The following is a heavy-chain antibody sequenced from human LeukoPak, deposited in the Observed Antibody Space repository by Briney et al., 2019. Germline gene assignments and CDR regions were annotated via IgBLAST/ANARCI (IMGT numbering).Heavy chain of an antibody. V-gene: IGHV3-66*01. J-gene: IGHJ3*02. CDR3: ARVSDYYDSSGYLLGAFDI. CDR2: IYSGGST. CDR1: GFTVSSNY. Sequence: PGGSLRLSCAASGFTVSSNYMSWVRQAPGKGLEWVSVIYSGGSTYYADSVKGRFTISRDNSKNTLYLQMNSLRAEDTAVYYCARVSDYYDSSGYLLGAFDIWGQGTMVTVSS. D-gene: IGHD3-22*01.